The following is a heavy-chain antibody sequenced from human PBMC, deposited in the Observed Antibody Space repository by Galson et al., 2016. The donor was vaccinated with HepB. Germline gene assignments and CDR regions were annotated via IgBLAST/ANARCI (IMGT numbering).Heavy chain of an antibody. CDR1: GVTFSNYN. Sequence: SLRLSCAASGVTFSNYNMYWVRQAPGKGLEWVSSISSSTSYIYYADSVKGRFTISRDSAKNSLYLQMNSLRAEDTAVYYCVYYYGSGSYYKRDYWGQGTLVTVSS. CDR3: VYYYGSGSYYKRDY. D-gene: IGHD3-10*01. V-gene: IGHV3-21*01. CDR2: ISSSTSYI. J-gene: IGHJ4*02.